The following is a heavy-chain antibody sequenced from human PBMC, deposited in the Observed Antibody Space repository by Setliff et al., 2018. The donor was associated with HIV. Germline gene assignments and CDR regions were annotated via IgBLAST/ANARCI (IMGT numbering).Heavy chain of an antibody. D-gene: IGHD1-20*01. CDR2: ISSSSSYI. Sequence: PGGSLRLSCAASGFTFRTYSMNWVRQAPGKGLEWVSSISSSSSYIYYADSLKGRLTISRDNAKNSLHLQMNSLRAEDTAVYYCARDRSSPVTGTSTGDDALDIWGQGTMVTVSS. V-gene: IGHV3-21*04. J-gene: IGHJ3*02. CDR1: GFTFRTYS. CDR3: ARDRSSPVTGTSTGDDALDI.